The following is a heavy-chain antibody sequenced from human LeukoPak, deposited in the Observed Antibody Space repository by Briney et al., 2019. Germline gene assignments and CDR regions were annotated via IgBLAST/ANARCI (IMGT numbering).Heavy chain of an antibody. Sequence: PGGSLRLSCAASGFTFSNYWMHWVRQVPGKGLVWVSRSDGGGSSTSYADSVKGRFTISRDNAKNSLYLQMNSLRAEDTAVYYCATTRFFDYWGQGTLVTVSS. CDR3: ATTRFFDY. V-gene: IGHV3-74*01. CDR2: SDGGGSST. D-gene: IGHD1-14*01. CDR1: GFTFSNYW. J-gene: IGHJ4*02.